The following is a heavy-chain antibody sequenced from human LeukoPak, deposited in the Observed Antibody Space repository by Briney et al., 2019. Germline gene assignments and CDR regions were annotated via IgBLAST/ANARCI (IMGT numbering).Heavy chain of an antibody. D-gene: IGHD3-10*01. CDR2: INPNNGGT. Sequence: ASVKVSCKASGYTFTGYYMHWVRQAPGRGLEWMGWINPNNGGTNYAQKFQGRVTMTRDTSISTAYMELSRLRSDDTAVYYCARVRGSGSSKPPFDYWGQGTLVTVSS. J-gene: IGHJ4*02. CDR3: ARVRGSGSSKPPFDY. CDR1: GYTFTGYY. V-gene: IGHV1-2*02.